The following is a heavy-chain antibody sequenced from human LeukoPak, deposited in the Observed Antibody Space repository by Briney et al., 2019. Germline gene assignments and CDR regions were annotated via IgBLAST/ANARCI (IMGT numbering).Heavy chain of an antibody. CDR2: IYPGDSDT. V-gene: IGHV5-51*01. D-gene: IGHD2-2*01. CDR3: ARHRTDCSSTSCYDGYYYYYYMDV. CDR1: GYSFTSYW. J-gene: IGHJ6*03. Sequence: GESLKISCKGSGYSFTSYWIGWARQMPGKGLEWMGIIYPGDSDTRYSPSFQGQVTISADKSISTAYLQWSSLKASDTAMYYCARHRTDCSSTSCYDGYYYYYYMDVWGKGTTVTVSS.